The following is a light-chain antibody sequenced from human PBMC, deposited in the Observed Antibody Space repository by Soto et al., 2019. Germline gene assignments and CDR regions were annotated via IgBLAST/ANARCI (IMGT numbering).Light chain of an antibody. CDR1: QDITND. J-gene: IGKJ4*01. CDR2: EAS. CDR3: QQYDNVPLT. V-gene: IGKV1-33*01. Sequence: DIQMTQSPSSLSASVGDRVTITCQASQDITNDLNWYQQKPGKAPKVLIYEASNLETGVPSRFSGSGSRTDFTFTISSLQPEDIATYFCQQYDNVPLTFGGGTKVEI.